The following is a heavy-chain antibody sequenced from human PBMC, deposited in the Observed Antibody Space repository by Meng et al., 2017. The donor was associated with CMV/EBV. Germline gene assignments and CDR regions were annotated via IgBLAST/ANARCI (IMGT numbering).Heavy chain of an antibody. V-gene: IGHV4-39*07. D-gene: IGHD3-22*01. J-gene: IGHJ5*02. CDR2: IYYSGGT. Sequence: RHVPRWGPVLVKPSWNLSLTRTVSVGLINSSSYYWGWIRQPPGKGLEWIGSIYYSGGTYYNQSLKSRVTISVDTSKNQFSLKLSSVTAADTAVYYCARGVVTMIVVYDPWGQGTLVTVSS. CDR3: ARGVVTMIVVYDP. CDR1: VGLINSSSYY.